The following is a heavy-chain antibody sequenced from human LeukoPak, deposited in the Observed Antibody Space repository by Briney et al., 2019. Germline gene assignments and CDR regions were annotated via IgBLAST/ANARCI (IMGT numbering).Heavy chain of an antibody. Sequence: SQTLSLTCAISGDSVSSNSAAWNWIRQSPSRGLEWLGRTYYRSKWYNDYAVSVKSRITINPDTSKNQFSLQLNSVAPEDTAVYYCARGPYYYDSSGYWWSFDYWGQGTLVTVSS. D-gene: IGHD3-22*01. V-gene: IGHV6-1*01. CDR1: GDSVSSNSAA. J-gene: IGHJ4*02. CDR2: TYYRSKWYN. CDR3: ARGPYYYDSSGYWWSFDY.